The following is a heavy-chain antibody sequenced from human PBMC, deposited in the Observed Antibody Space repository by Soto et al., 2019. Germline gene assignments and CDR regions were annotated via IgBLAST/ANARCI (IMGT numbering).Heavy chain of an antibody. CDR1: GGSFSDYY. CDR2: INHGEST. CDR3: ATHPPYGPLDH. J-gene: IGHJ4*02. V-gene: IGHV4-34*01. D-gene: IGHD4-17*01. Sequence: SETLSLTCAVFGGSFSDYYWSWIRQPPGKGLEWIGKINHGESTNYNPSLKSRAIISVDTSKNQFSLRLTSVTAADTAVYYCATHPPYGPLDHWGQGTLVTVSS.